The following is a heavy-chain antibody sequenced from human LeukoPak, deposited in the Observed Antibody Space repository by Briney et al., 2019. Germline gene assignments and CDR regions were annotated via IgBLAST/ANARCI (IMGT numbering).Heavy chain of an antibody. CDR3: AMTPGIAVAGTRASWFDP. Sequence: SQTLSLTCAISGDSVSSNSAAWNWIRQSPSRGLEWLGRTYHRSKWYNDYAVYVKSRITINPDTSKNQFSLQLNSVTREDTAVYYCAMTPGIAVAGTRASWFDPWGQGTLVTVSS. D-gene: IGHD6-19*01. V-gene: IGHV6-1*01. CDR1: GDSVSSNSAA. J-gene: IGHJ5*02. CDR2: TYHRSKWYN.